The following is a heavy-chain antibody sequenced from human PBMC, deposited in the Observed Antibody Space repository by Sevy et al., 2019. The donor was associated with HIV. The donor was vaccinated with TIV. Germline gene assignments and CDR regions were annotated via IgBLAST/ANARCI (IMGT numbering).Heavy chain of an antibody. CDR2: FDPEDGET. V-gene: IGHV1-24*01. J-gene: IGHJ3*02. D-gene: IGHD3-10*01. CDR3: ATRGFGELSAAFDI. CDR1: GYTLTELS. Sequence: ASVKVSCKVSGYTLTELSMHWVRQAPGKGLEWMGGFDPEDGETIYAQKFQGRVTMTEDTSTDTAYMELSSLRSEDTAAYYCATRGFGELSAAFDIWGQGTMVTVSS.